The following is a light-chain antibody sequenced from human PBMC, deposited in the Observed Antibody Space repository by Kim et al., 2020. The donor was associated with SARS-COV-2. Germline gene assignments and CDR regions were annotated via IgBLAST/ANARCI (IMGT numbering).Light chain of an antibody. CDR3: TSHANDNYV. J-gene: IGLJ1*01. V-gene: IGLV2-8*01. CDR1: STDLTTYKY. CDR2: EIT. Sequence: PGPSVPISCSDTSTDLTTYKYVCWYQQHPGQAPTLIIYEITKRPSGVPDRFSGAKSGDTASLTVSGLQAEDEADYYCTSHANDNYVFGTGTKVTVL.